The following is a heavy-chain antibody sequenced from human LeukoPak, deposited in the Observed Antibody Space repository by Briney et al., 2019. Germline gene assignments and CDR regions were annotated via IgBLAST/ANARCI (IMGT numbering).Heavy chain of an antibody. V-gene: IGHV1-69*13. D-gene: IGHD1-26*01. CDR1: GGTFSSYA. CDR2: IIPIFGTA. CDR3: AREGNSGSYYLFDY. Sequence: ASVKVSCKASGGTFSSYAISWVRQAPGQGLEWMGGIIPIFGTANYAQKFQGRGTITADESTSTAYMELSSLRSEDTAVYYCAREGNSGSYYLFDYWGQGTLVTVSS. J-gene: IGHJ4*02.